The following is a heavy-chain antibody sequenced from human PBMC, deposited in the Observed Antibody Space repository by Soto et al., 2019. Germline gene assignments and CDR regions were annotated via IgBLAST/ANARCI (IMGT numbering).Heavy chain of an antibody. D-gene: IGHD6-6*01. CDR2: INPNSGGT. CDR1: GYTFTGYY. V-gene: IGHV1-2*04. CDR3: ARGIAARPFDY. Sequence: GASVKVSCKASGYTFTGYYMHWVRQAPGQGLEWMGWINPNSGGTNYAQKIQGWVTMTRDTSISTAYMELSRLRSDDTAVYYCARGIAARPFDYWGQGTLVTVSS. J-gene: IGHJ4*02.